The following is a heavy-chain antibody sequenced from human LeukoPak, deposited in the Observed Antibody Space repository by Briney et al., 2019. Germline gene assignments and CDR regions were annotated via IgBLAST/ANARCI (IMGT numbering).Heavy chain of an antibody. D-gene: IGHD3-9*01. J-gene: IGHJ4*02. CDR2: ISGSGGST. Sequence: GGSLGLSCAASGFTFSSYAMSWVRQAPGKGLEWVSAISGSGGSTYYADSVKGRFTISRDNSKNTLYLQMNSLRAEDTAVYYCAKSLDILTGYSIYWGQGTLVTVSS. CDR1: GFTFSSYA. CDR3: AKSLDILTGYSIY. V-gene: IGHV3-23*01.